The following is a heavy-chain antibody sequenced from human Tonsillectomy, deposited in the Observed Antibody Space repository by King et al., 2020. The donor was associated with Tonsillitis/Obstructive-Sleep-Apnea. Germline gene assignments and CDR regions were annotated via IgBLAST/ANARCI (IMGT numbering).Heavy chain of an antibody. CDR2: IGTAGDP. D-gene: IGHD1-1*01. J-gene: IGHJ6*02. Sequence: VQLVESGGGLVQPGGSLRLSCAASGFTFSSYDMHWVRQATGKGLAWVSAIGTAGDPYYPGSVKGRFTICRENAKNSLYLQMNSLRAGDTAVYYCARGNGQYGMDVWGQGTTVTVSS. CDR3: ARGNGQYGMDV. CDR1: GFTFSSYD. V-gene: IGHV3-13*05.